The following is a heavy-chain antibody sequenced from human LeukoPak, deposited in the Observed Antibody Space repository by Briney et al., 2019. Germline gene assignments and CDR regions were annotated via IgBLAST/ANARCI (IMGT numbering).Heavy chain of an antibody. V-gene: IGHV1-8*01. Sequence: ASVKVSCKASGYTFTSYDINWVRQATGQGLEWMGWMNPNSGNTGYAQKFQGRVTMTRNTSISTAYMELSSLRSEDTAVYYCAKDLIPPRFGEPTPPGYWGQGTLVTVSS. CDR1: GYTFTSYD. CDR3: AKDLIPPRFGEPTPPGY. J-gene: IGHJ4*02. CDR2: MNPNSGNT. D-gene: IGHD3-10*01.